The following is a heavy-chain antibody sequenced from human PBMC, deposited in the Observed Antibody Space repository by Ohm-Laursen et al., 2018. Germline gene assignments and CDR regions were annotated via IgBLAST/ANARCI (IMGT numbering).Heavy chain of an antibody. J-gene: IGHJ1*01. CDR1: GFTVSSNY. Sequence: SLRLSCAASGFTVSSNYMSWVRQAPGKGLEWVSVIYSGGSTYYADSVKGRFTISRDNSKNTLYLQMSSLRAEDTAVYYCARDPQYSGSYYRYFQHWGQGTLVTVSS. CDR3: ARDPQYSGSYYRYFQH. CDR2: IYSGGST. V-gene: IGHV3-66*01. D-gene: IGHD1-26*01.